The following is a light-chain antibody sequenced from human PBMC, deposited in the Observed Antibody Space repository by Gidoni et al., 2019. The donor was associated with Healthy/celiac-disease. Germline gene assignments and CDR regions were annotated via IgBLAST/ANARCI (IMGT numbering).Light chain of an antibody. CDR1: SSDVGGYNY. V-gene: IGLV2-14*01. J-gene: IGLJ2*01. Sequence: QSALTQPASVSGSPGRSITIPCTGTSSDVGGYNYVSWYQQHPGKAPKLMIYEVSNRHSGVSNRFSGSKSGNTASLTISGLQAEDEADYYCSSYTSSSTLVVFGGGTKLTVL. CDR3: SSYTSSSTLVV. CDR2: EVS.